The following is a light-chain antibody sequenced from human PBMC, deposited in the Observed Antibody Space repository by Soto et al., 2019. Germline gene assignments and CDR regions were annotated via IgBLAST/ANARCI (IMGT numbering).Light chain of an antibody. Sequence: QSALTQPASVSESPGQSITISCIGSNSDIGVYKYISWYQQHPGKAPKLIIYEVSNRPSGVSDRFSGSKSGNTASLTISGLRAEDEADYYCSSYTTSSSLVFGGGTKVTVL. J-gene: IGLJ2*01. CDR3: SSYTTSSSLV. CDR1: NSDIGVYKY. CDR2: EVS. V-gene: IGLV2-14*01.